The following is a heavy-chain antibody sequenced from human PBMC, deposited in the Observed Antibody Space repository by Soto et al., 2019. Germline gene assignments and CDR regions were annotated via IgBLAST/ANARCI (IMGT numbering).Heavy chain of an antibody. CDR3: ATSGGSLHNWFDP. CDR2: IFYSGTT. D-gene: IGHD2-15*01. V-gene: IGHV4-39*01. CDR1: GASMSSSLYY. Sequence: QLQLQESGPRLVKPSETLSLTCTVSGASMSSSLYYWGWIRQPPGKGLDWIGTIFYSGTTYYNQSLASRVTISIDKSKNQFSLKLSSVTAADTAVYYCATSGGSLHNWFDPWGQGTLVTVSS. J-gene: IGHJ5*02.